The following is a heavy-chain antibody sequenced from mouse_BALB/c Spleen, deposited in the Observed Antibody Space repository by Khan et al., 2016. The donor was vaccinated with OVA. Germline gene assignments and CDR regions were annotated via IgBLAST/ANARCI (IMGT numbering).Heavy chain of an antibody. Sequence: QVQLQQSGAELVKPGASVRLSCKASGYTFTSYYLYWVKQRPGHGLEWIGGIYPGNGGTNFNENFNTKATLTVDKSSSTAYMQLSSLTSEDSAVYYRTRAGYAAFAYWGQGTLVTVSA. J-gene: IGHJ3*01. CDR3: TRAGYAAFAY. CDR1: GYTFTSYY. CDR2: IYPGNGGT. V-gene: IGHV1S81*02.